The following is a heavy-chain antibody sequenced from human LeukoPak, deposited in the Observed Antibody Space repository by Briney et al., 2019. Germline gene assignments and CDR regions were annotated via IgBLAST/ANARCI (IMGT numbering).Heavy chain of an antibody. J-gene: IGHJ4*02. V-gene: IGHV4-59*01. CDR1: GGSISSYY. CDR3: ARTLYCGGDCYYVDS. Sequence: SQTLSLTCTVSGGSISSYYWRWIRQPPGKGLEWIGYIYYSGSTNYNPSLKSRVTISVDTSKNQFSLRLSSVTAADTAVYYCARTLYCGGDCYYVDSWGQGTLVTVSS. CDR2: IYYSGST. D-gene: IGHD2-21*02.